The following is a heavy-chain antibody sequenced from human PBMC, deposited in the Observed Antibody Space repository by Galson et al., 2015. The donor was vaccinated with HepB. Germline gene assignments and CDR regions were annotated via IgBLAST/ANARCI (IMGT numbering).Heavy chain of an antibody. V-gene: IGHV3-33*01. Sequence: SLRLSCAVSGFTFNRYGMHWVRQAPGKGLEWVALIWSNGSNRYYSNSVMGRFTIPRDNSKNTLYLEMNSLRAEDTAVYYCAREMAIAAPASFDLWGHGTLVTVSS. CDR3: AREMAIAAPASFDL. D-gene: IGHD6-25*01. CDR2: IWSNGSNR. CDR1: GFTFNRYG. J-gene: IGHJ4*01.